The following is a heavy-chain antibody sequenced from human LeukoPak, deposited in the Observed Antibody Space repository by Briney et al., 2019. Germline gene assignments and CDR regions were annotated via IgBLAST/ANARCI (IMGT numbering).Heavy chain of an antibody. V-gene: IGHV4-34*01. Sequence: SETLPLTCAVYGGSFSGYYWSWIRQPPGKGLEWIGEIYHSGSTNYNPSLKSRVTISVDKSKNQFSLKLSSVTAADTAVYYCARLLRSGDPTYYFDYWGQGTLVTVSS. CDR1: GGSFSGYY. CDR3: ARLLRSGDPTYYFDY. J-gene: IGHJ4*02. D-gene: IGHD4-17*01. CDR2: IYHSGST.